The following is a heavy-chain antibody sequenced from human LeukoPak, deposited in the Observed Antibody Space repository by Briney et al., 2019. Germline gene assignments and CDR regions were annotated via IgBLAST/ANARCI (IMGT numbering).Heavy chain of an antibody. CDR1: GYTFRQYS. V-gene: IGHV1-18*01. J-gene: IGHJ3*02. CDR2: VSPSHTTR. Sequence: GASVKVSCKASGYTFRQYSISWVRQAPGKGFGWMGWVSPSHTTRVYAQEFQGRVTMTADTNTNTVSMELRSLRFDDTAVYFCARDYILPLETDNGDGFAIWGQGTVVTVSS. CDR3: ARDYILPLETDNGDGFAI. D-gene: IGHD3-3*02.